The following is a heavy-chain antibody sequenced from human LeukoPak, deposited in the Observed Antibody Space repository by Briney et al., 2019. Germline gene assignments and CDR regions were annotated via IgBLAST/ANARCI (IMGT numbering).Heavy chain of an antibody. CDR2: SDPEDGET. J-gene: IGHJ4*02. CDR3: ATIGYWYYYFDY. D-gene: IGHD2-2*03. CDR1: GYTLTELS. Sequence: ASVKVSCKVSGYTLTELSMHWVRQAPGKGLEWMGGSDPEDGETIYAQKFQGRVTMTEDTSTDTAYMELSSLRSEDTAVYYCATIGYWYYYFDYWGQGTLVTVSS. V-gene: IGHV1-24*01.